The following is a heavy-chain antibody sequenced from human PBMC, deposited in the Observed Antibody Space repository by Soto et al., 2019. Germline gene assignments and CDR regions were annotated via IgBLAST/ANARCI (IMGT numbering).Heavy chain of an antibody. J-gene: IGHJ4*02. CDR1: EYSFPIYW. Sequence: XESLKISCQAFEYSFPIYWISWVRQMPGAGLEWMGRVDPNDSFATYSPSFQGHVTISVDKSTNIVYLQWRSLRASDTATYYCARHQSGSGNSNFDFWGQGNPVTVSS. D-gene: IGHD3-10*01. CDR3: ARHQSGSGNSNFDF. V-gene: IGHV5-10-1*01. CDR2: VDPNDSFA.